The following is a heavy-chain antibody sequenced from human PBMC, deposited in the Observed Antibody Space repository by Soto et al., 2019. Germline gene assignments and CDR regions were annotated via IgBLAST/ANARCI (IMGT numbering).Heavy chain of an antibody. V-gene: IGHV3-30*18. Sequence: QVQLVESGGGVVQPGRSLRLSCAASGFTFTSYAMHWVRKAPGKGLEYVAIISYDGSNTYYADSVKGRFTISRDNSKNTLYLQINSLRAEDTAVYYCAKDGETKQWLRYFDYWGQGTLVTVSS. D-gene: IGHD6-19*01. CDR3: AKDGETKQWLRYFDY. CDR1: GFTFTSYA. CDR2: ISYDGSNT. J-gene: IGHJ4*02.